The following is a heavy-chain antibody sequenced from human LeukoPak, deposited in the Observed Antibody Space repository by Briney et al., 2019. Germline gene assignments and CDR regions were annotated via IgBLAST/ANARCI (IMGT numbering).Heavy chain of an antibody. J-gene: IGHJ5*02. V-gene: IGHV4-59*08. Sequence: PSETLSLTCTVSGGPISSYYWSWIRQPPGKGLEWIGYIYYSRSTNYNPSLKSRVTISVDTSKNQFSLKLSSVTAADTAVYYCARLQPLPGIAVDGTNNWFDPWGQGTLVTVSS. CDR3: ARLQPLPGIAVDGTNNWFDP. CDR2: IYYSRST. CDR1: GGPISSYY. D-gene: IGHD6-19*01.